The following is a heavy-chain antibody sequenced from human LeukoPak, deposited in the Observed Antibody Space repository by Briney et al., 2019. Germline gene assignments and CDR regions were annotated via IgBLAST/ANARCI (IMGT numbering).Heavy chain of an antibody. CDR3: AKERYCSGGSCYASHDLH. J-gene: IGHJ4*02. D-gene: IGHD2-15*01. CDR1: GFTFKSYA. CDR2: VSGSGDFT. V-gene: IGHV3-23*01. Sequence: GGSLRLSCEVSGFTFKSYAMSWVRQAPGKGLEWVACVSGSGDFTDYADSVKGRFTISRDNPKNTLFLQMSSLRVEDTAIYYCAKERYCSGGSCYASHDLHWGQGTLVTVSS.